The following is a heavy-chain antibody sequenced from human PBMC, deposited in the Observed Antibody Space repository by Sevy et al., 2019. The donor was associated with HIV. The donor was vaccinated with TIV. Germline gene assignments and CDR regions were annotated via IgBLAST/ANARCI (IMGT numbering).Heavy chain of an antibody. D-gene: IGHD2-15*01. Sequence: ASVKVSCKASGGTFSSYAISWVRQAPGQGLEWMGGIIPIFGTANYAQKFQGRVTITADESTSTAYMELRSLRSDDTAVYYCASEVVEMAQPAQSVFDYWGQGTLVTVSS. CDR1: GGTFSSYA. CDR2: IIPIFGTA. CDR3: ASEVVEMAQPAQSVFDY. J-gene: IGHJ4*02. V-gene: IGHV1-69*13.